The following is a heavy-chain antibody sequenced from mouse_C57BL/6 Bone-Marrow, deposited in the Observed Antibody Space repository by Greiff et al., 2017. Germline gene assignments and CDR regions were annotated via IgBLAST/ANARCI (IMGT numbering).Heavy chain of an antibody. CDR1: GFSLTSYA. CDR3: ARGNPAWFAY. Sequence: VQVVESGPGLVAPSQSLSITCTVSGFSLTSYAISWVRQPPGKGLEWLGVIWTGGGTNYNSARKSRLSISKDNTKSQVFLKMNSLQTDDAARYYCARGNPAWFAYWGQGTLVTVSA. D-gene: IGHD2-1*01. CDR2: IWTGGGT. J-gene: IGHJ3*01. V-gene: IGHV2-9-1*01.